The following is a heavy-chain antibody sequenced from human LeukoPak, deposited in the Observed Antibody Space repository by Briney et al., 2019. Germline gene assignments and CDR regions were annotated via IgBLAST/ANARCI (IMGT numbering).Heavy chain of an antibody. D-gene: IGHD3-10*01. CDR3: ASSGSGSYSYAFDI. J-gene: IGHJ3*02. V-gene: IGHV3-11*04. Sequence: GGSLRLSCAASGFTFSDYYMSWIRQAPGKGLEWVSYISSSGSTIYYADSVKGRFTISRDNAKNSLYLQMNSLRAEDTAVYYCASSGSGSYSYAFDIWGQGTMVTVSS. CDR2: ISSSGSTI. CDR1: GFTFSDYY.